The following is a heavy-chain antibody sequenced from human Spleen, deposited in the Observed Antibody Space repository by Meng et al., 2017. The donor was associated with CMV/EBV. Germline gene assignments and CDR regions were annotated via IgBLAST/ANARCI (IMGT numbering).Heavy chain of an antibody. V-gene: IGHV6-1*01. CDR3: VRDMHSTMYYFDY. Sequence: SETLSLTCAISGDSVSSNSAAWNWIRQSPSRGLEWLGRTYYGSKWYSDYAVFVKSRITINPDTSKNQFSLQLNSPTPEDTAVYYCVRDMHSTMYYFDYWGQGTLVTVSS. D-gene: IGHD2-15*01. CDR1: GDSVSSNSAA. CDR2: TYYGSKWYS. J-gene: IGHJ4*02.